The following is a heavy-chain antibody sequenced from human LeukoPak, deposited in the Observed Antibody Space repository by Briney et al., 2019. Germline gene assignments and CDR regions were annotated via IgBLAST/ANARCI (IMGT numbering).Heavy chain of an antibody. Sequence: GGSLRLSCAASGFTFSSYAMSGVRQAPGKGRAWVSAISGGGGSTYYADSVKGRFTISRDNSKNTLYVQMNSLRAEDTAVYYCARLPTVTTSMDYWGQGTLVTVSS. CDR3: ARLPTVTTSMDY. J-gene: IGHJ4*02. V-gene: IGHV3-23*01. D-gene: IGHD4-17*01. CDR1: GFTFSSYA. CDR2: ISGGGGST.